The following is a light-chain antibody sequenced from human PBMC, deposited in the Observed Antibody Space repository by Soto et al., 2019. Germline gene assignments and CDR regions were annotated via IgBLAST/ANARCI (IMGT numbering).Light chain of an antibody. CDR3: QQYNNWPFT. Sequence: EIVMTQSPATLSVSPGERATLSSRASQSVSSNLAWYQQKPGQAPRLLIYGASTRATGIPARFSGSGSGTELTLTISSLQSEDFAVYYCQQYNNWPFTFGPGTKVDIK. J-gene: IGKJ3*01. V-gene: IGKV3-15*01. CDR2: GAS. CDR1: QSVSSN.